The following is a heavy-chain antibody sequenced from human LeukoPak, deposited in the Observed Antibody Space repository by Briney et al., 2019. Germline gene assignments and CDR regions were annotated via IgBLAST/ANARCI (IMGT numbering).Heavy chain of an antibody. CDR3: ARGQFPVVRGVPSSHLNWFDP. CDR2: INHSGST. Sequence: SETLSLTCAVYGGSFSGYYWSWIRQPPGKELDCIGEINHSGSTNYNPTLKSRVTISVDTSKNQFSLKLSSVTGADTGVYCRARGQFPVVRGVPSSHLNWFDPWGQGTLVTVSS. CDR1: GGSFSGYY. V-gene: IGHV4-34*01. D-gene: IGHD3-10*01. J-gene: IGHJ5*02.